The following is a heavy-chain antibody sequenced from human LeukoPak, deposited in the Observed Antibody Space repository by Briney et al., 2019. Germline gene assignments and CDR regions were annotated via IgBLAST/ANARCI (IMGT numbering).Heavy chain of an antibody. CDR2: IYYSGHT. J-gene: IGHJ4*02. D-gene: IGHD3-16*01. CDR3: AGDRRDASRVWDY. Sequence: SETLSLTCTVSGGSMSSYYWSWIRQPPGKGLEWIGYIYYSGHTNYNPSLKSRVTISVDTSKNQFSLKMRSVTAADTAVYYCAGDRRDASRVWDYWGQGTLVTAPS. V-gene: IGHV4-59*01. CDR1: GGSMSSYY.